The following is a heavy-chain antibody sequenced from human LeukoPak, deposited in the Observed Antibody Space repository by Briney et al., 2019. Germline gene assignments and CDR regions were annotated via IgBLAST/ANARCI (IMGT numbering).Heavy chain of an antibody. CDR1: GFTFSSYG. CDR3: AKHTGLPS. V-gene: IGHV4-39*01. CDR2: IYYSGRT. D-gene: IGHD2-21*01. Sequence: GSLRLSCAASGFTFSSYGMSWVRQSPGKGLEWIGSIYYSGRTYYNPSLKSRLTISVDTSKNQFSLKLTSVTAADTAFYYCAKHTGLPSWGQGTLVTVSS. J-gene: IGHJ4*02.